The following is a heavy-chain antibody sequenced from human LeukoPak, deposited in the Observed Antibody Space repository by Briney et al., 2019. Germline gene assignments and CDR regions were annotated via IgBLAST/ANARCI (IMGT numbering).Heavy chain of an antibody. Sequence: PGGSLRLSCAASGFTVSTNYMSWVRQAPGKGLEWVSVIYSGGSTYYADSVKGRFTISRDNSKNTLYLQMNSLRAEDMALYYCAKAAYCSSTSCYFDYWGQGTLVTVSS. CDR1: GFTVSTNY. CDR2: IYSGGST. J-gene: IGHJ4*02. CDR3: AKAAYCSSTSCYFDY. D-gene: IGHD2-2*01. V-gene: IGHV3-53*05.